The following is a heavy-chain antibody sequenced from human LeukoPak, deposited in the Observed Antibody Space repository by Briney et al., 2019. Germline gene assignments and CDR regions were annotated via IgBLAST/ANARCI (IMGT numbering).Heavy chain of an antibody. Sequence: SETLSLTCTVSGGSISSGSYYWSWIRQPAGKGLEWIGRIYTSGSTNYNPSLKSRVTISVDTSKNQFSLKLSSVTAADTAVYYCARGVLWFGGGYYYYMDVWGKGTTVTVSS. CDR2: IYTSGST. V-gene: IGHV4-61*02. CDR3: ARGVLWFGGGYYYYMDV. D-gene: IGHD3-10*01. J-gene: IGHJ6*03. CDR1: GGSISSGSYY.